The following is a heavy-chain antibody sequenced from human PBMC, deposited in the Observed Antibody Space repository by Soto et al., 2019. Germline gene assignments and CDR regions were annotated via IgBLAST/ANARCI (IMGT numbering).Heavy chain of an antibody. J-gene: IGHJ6*03. V-gene: IGHV1-69*08. CDR1: GGTFSSYT. CDR2: IIPIFGMA. Sequence: QVQLVQSGAEVKKPGSSVKVSCKAPGGTFSSYTINWVRQAPGQGLEWMGRIIPIFGMANYAQKFQGRVTITADESRSTAYMPLSSLRSEDTGLYYCAREEAQYQLLHSYYYMDVWGKGTTVTVSS. CDR3: AREEAQYQLLHSYYYMDV. D-gene: IGHD2-2*01.